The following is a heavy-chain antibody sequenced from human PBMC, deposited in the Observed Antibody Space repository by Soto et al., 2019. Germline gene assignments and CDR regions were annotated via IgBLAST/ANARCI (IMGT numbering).Heavy chain of an antibody. D-gene: IGHD2-21*01. J-gene: IGHJ4*02. CDR1: GGSINKSNYF. CDR2: ILYSGTT. V-gene: IGHV4-39*01. CDR3: ARLGWGNGDSDY. Sequence: QLQLQESGPGLVKSSETLSLTCTVSGGSINKSNYFWGWIRQPRGKGLEWIGSILYSGTTSYNSSLKSRVNISVDTSKNQFSLKLSSVTAADTAVYYCARLGWGNGDSDYWGQGTLVTVSA.